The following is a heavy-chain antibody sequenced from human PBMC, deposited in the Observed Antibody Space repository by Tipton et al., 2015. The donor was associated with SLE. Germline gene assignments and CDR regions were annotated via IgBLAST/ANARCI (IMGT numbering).Heavy chain of an antibody. CDR1: GGSISSYY. Sequence: TLSLTCTVSGGSISSYYWSWIRQSPGKGLEWIGHIYYTGSTSYNPSFQSRVTMSVDTSKNQFSLKLSSVTAADTAVYYCANWGPIVYYYYYMDVWGKGTTVTVSS. CDR3: ANWGPIVYYYYYMDV. CDR2: IYYTGST. D-gene: IGHD3-16*01. J-gene: IGHJ6*03. V-gene: IGHV4-59*12.